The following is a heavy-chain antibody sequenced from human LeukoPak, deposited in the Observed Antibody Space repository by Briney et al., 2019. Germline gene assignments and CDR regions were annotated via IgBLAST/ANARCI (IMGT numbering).Heavy chain of an antibody. CDR2: ISGSGGST. J-gene: IGHJ4*02. D-gene: IGHD6-19*01. CDR3: ATNAGQWLVPFDY. CDR1: GFTFSNAW. Sequence: PGGSLRLSCAASGFTFSNAWMSWVRQAPGRGLEWVSVISGSGGSTYYADSVKGRFTISRDNSKNTLYLQMNSLRAEDTAVYYCATNAGQWLVPFDYWGQGTLVTVSS. V-gene: IGHV3-23*01.